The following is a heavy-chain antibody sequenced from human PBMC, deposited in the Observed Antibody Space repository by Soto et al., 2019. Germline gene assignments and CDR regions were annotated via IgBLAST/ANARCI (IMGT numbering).Heavy chain of an antibody. V-gene: IGHV3-23*01. Sequence: GALRLSCATSGFTFSSYAMSWVRQAPGKGLEWVSAISGSGGSTYYADSVKGRFTISRDNSKNTLYLQMNSLRAEDTAVYYCAIELDTAMDWIDYWGQGTLVTVSS. CDR2: ISGSGGST. D-gene: IGHD5-18*01. CDR3: AIELDTAMDWIDY. J-gene: IGHJ4*02. CDR1: GFTFSSYA.